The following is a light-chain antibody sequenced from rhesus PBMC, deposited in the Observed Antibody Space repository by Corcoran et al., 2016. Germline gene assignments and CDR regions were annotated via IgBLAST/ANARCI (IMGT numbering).Light chain of an antibody. J-gene: IGKJ2*01. CDR1: QAINSY. V-gene: IGKV1-32*02. CDR2: YAD. Sequence: DIQMSQSPSSLSASVGDRITITCRASQAINSYLNWYQQIPGKAPKLLIYYADTLTSGVPSRFSGTGSGTEFRLTISSVQPEDFATYFCQQGDRHPYSFGQGTKVEI. CDR3: QQGDRHPYS.